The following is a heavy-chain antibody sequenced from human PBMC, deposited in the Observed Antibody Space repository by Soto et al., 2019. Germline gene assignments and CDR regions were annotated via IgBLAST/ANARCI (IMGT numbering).Heavy chain of an antibody. J-gene: IGHJ6*02. V-gene: IGHV4-34*01. CDR1: GGSFSGYY. Sequence: PSETLSLTCAVYGGSFSGYYWSWIRQPPGKGLEWIGEINHSGSTNYNPSLKSRVTISVDTSKNQFSLKLSSVTAADTAVYYCARGTVRGVVPAAARFGNYYGMDVWGQGTTVTVSS. CDR3: ARGTVRGVVPAAARFGNYYGMDV. CDR2: INHSGST. D-gene: IGHD2-2*01.